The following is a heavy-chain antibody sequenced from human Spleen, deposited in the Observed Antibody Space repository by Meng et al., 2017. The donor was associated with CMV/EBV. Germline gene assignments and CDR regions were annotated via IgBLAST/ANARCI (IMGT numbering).Heavy chain of an antibody. J-gene: IGHJ3*02. Sequence: GESLKISCAASGFTLSGHSMSWVRQAPGKGLEWVSSVSTTSTYIYYGDSVKGRFSISRDNAKNSLSLQMNDLRVEDTAVYYCTRARDTNSYAFDIWGQGTMVTVSS. D-gene: IGHD4-23*01. V-gene: IGHV3-21*01. CDR1: GFTLSGHS. CDR3: TRARDTNSYAFDI. CDR2: VSTTSTYI.